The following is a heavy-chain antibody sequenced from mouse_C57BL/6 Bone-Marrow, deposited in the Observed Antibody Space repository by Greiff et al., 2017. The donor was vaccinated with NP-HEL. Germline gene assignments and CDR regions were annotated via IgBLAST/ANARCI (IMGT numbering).Heavy chain of an antibody. CDR2: IWRGGST. Sequence: VQLQQSGPGLVQPSQSLSITCTVSGFSLTSYGVHWVRQSPGKGLEWLGVIWRGGSTDYNAAFMSRLSITKDNSKSQVFFKMHSLQADDTAIYYCAKKSPLYITTVVAFDDWGQGTTLTVSS. D-gene: IGHD1-1*01. V-gene: IGHV2-5*01. J-gene: IGHJ2*01. CDR1: GFSLTSYG. CDR3: AKKSPLYITTVVAFDD.